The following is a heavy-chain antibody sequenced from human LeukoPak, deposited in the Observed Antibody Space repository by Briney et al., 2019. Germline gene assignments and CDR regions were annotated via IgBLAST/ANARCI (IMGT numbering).Heavy chain of an antibody. D-gene: IGHD3-10*01. Sequence: PGGSLGLSCAASGFTVSTHYMSWVRQAPGKGLEWVSVIYTGGNTHYADSVKGRFTISGDNSENTLSLQMNSLRAEDTAVYYCARGGWYYYGSGSPDAFDIWGQGTMVTVSS. J-gene: IGHJ3*02. CDR3: ARGGWYYYGSGSPDAFDI. V-gene: IGHV3-53*01. CDR2: IYTGGNT. CDR1: GFTVSTHY.